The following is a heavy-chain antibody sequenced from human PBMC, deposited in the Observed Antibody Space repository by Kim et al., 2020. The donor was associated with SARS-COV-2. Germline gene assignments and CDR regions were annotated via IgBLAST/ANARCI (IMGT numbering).Heavy chain of an antibody. D-gene: IGHD2-21*01. CDR1: GFTFTDHF. Sequence: GGSLRLSCAASGFTFTDHFMFWVRQAPGKGLEWVAVLGPHGTPTYVADSVKGRFSISRDDSMSTLHLQMNSLRAEDTAMYYCTRSLASCGGGPCDWGQG. CDR2: LGPHGTPT. J-gene: IGHJ4*01. V-gene: IGHV3-33*07. CDR3: TRSLASCGGGPCD.